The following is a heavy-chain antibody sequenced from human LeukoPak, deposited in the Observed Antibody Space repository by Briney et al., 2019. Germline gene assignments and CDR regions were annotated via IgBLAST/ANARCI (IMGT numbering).Heavy chain of an antibody. V-gene: IGHV4-4*02. CDR3: ASKRYDSASAAFDI. CDR1: GDSISSSNW. D-gene: IGHD3-10*01. CDR2: IYHSGST. Sequence: SETLSLTCAVSGDSISSSNWWGWVRQPPGKGLEWIGEIYHSGSTNYNPSLKSRVTVSVDKSKNQFSLKLTSVTAADTAVYYCASKRYDSASAAFDIWGQGTMVTVSS. J-gene: IGHJ3*02.